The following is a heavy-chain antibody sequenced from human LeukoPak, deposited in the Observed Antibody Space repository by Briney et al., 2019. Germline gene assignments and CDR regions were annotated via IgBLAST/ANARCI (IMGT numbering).Heavy chain of an antibody. CDR1: GFTFSSYV. Sequence: GGSLRLSCAASGFTFSSYVMSWVRQAPGKGLEWVSVISGSGGSTYYADSVKGRFTISRDNSKNTLYLQMNSLRAEDTALYYCARVEGDYYDSSGPYYFDYWGQGTLVTVSS. CDR2: ISGSGGST. J-gene: IGHJ4*02. CDR3: ARVEGDYYDSSGPYYFDY. D-gene: IGHD3-22*01. V-gene: IGHV3-23*01.